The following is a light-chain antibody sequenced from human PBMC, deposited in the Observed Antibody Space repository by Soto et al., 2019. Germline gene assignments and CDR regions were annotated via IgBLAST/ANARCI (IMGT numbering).Light chain of an antibody. J-gene: IGKJ4*01. CDR2: DAS. CDR3: QQYNNLPLT. V-gene: IGKV1-33*01. Sequence: DIQMTQSPSSLSASVGDRVTITCQASQDISNSLNWYQQRPGKAPNLLIYDASNLETGVPSRFSESGSGTHFTLTISSLQPEDIATYHCQQYNNLPLTFGVATKADIK. CDR1: QDISNS.